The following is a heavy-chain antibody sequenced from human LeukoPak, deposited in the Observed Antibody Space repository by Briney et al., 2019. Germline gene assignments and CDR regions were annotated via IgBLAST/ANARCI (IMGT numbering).Heavy chain of an antibody. CDR3: TRDWHHYDFDS. J-gene: IGHJ5*01. CDR2: INGAGSDR. D-gene: IGHD3-3*01. V-gene: IGHV3-74*01. Sequence: GGSLRLSCAASGFTFSSYYMHWVRQAPGKGLVWVSRINGAGSDRIYADSVKGRFTISRDNAKNTVYLQMNSLRDEDTALYYCTRDWHHYDFDSWGQGTLVTVSS. CDR1: GFTFSSYY.